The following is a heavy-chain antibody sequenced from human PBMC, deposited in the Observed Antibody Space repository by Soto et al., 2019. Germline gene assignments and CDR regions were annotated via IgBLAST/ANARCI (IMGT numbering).Heavy chain of an antibody. CDR1: GFILRRYW. D-gene: IGHD1-1*01. CDR2: IKQVGRDK. J-gene: IGHJ4*02. Sequence: AGSLRLSWSAYGFILRRYWMAWVRQDRGKGLEWVASIKQVGRDKYYLASVQGRFIISSDDDEDLMYVVMTNPSGDGTVCYFGGRELNGYGRFDYWGLGTPGTVSS. V-gene: IGHV3-7*01. CDR3: GRELNGYGRFDY.